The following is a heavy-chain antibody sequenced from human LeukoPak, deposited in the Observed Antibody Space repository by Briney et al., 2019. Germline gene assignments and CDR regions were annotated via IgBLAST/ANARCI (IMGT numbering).Heavy chain of an antibody. Sequence: GGSLRLSCAASGFTISSNYMGWVRQAPGKGLEWVSVIYSGGSTYYADSVKGRFTISRDNSKNTLYLQMNSLRAEDTAIYYCARDLGDYVGYDALDIWGQGTMVIVSS. V-gene: IGHV3-66*01. J-gene: IGHJ3*02. D-gene: IGHD4-17*01. CDR1: GFTISSNY. CDR3: ARDLGDYVGYDALDI. CDR2: IYSGGST.